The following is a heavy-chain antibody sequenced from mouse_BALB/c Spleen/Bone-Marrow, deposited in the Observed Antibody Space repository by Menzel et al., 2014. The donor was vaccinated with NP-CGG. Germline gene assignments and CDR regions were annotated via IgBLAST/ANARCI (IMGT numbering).Heavy chain of an antibody. CDR3: AEINTAAYYVIDY. J-gene: IGHJ4*01. V-gene: IGHV14-3*02. Sequence: DVKLQESGAELVKPGASVKLSCTASGFNIKDTYIHWVKQRPEQGLEWIGRIDPANGNTKYDPKFQGKATITADTSSNTAYLQFSSLTSEDTAVYYCAEINTAAYYVIDYWGQGTSVTVSS. D-gene: IGHD1-2*01. CDR2: IDPANGNT. CDR1: GFNIKDTY.